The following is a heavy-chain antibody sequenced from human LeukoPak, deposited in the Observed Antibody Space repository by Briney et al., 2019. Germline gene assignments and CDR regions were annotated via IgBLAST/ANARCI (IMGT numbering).Heavy chain of an antibody. J-gene: IGHJ6*03. V-gene: IGHV1-69*05. Sequence: SVKVSCKASGGTFSSYAISWVRQAPGQGLEWMGGIIPIFGTANYAQKFQGRVTITTDESTSTAYMELSSLRSEDTAVYYCAVGGDGYNLPFYYFMDVWGKGTTVTVSS. CDR3: AVGGDGYNLPFYYFMDV. CDR1: GGTFSSYA. CDR2: IIPIFGTA. D-gene: IGHD5-24*01.